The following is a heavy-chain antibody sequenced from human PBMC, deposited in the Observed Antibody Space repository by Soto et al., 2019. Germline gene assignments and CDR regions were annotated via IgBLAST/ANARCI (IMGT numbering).Heavy chain of an antibody. CDR1: GFTFSSYA. CDR3: ARAASSSWYWFDY. V-gene: IGHV3-30-3*01. D-gene: IGHD6-13*01. Sequence: GGSLRLSCAASGFTFSSYAMHWVRQAPGKGLEWVAVISYDGSNKYYADSVKGRFTISRDNSKNTLYLQMNSLRAEDTAVYYCARAASSSWYWFDYWGQGTLVTVSS. J-gene: IGHJ4*02. CDR2: ISYDGSNK.